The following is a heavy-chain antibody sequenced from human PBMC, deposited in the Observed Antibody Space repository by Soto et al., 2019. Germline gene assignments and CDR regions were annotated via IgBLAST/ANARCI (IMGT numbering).Heavy chain of an antibody. Sequence: SVKVSCKASGFTFTSSAVQWVRQARGQRLEWIGWIVVGSGNTNYAQKFQERVTITRDMSTSTAYMELSSLRSEDTAVYYCATGAGPTGFYYFDYWGQGPLVTVSS. J-gene: IGHJ4*02. CDR1: GFTFTSSA. CDR2: IVVGSGNT. CDR3: ATGAGPTGFYYFDY. D-gene: IGHD1-1*01. V-gene: IGHV1-58*01.